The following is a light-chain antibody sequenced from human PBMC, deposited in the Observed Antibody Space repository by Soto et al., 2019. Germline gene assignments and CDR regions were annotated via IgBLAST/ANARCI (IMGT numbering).Light chain of an antibody. CDR3: QQSYSTTHT. V-gene: IGKV1-39*01. CDR1: QSISSY. CDR2: AAS. J-gene: IGKJ5*01. Sequence: DIQMTQSPSSLSASVGDRVTITCRASQSISSYLNWYQQKPGKDPKLLIYAASSLQSGVPSRFSGSGSGTDFNLTISSLQPEDFATYDCQQSYSTTHTFGQGTRREIK.